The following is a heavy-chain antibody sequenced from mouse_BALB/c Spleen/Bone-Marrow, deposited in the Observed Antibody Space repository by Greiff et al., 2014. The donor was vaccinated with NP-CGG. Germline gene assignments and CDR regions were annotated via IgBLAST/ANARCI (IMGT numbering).Heavy chain of an antibody. CDR1: GYTFTDYN. J-gene: IGHJ2*01. CDR3: VREGWDGDFDY. Sequence: VQLKESGPELVKPGASVKIPCKASGYTFTDYNMDWVKQSHGKSLEWIGDINPNNGGTIYNQKFKDKATLTVDKSSSTAYMELRSLSSEDTAVYYCVREGWDGDFDYWGQGTILTVSS. D-gene: IGHD3-3*01. CDR2: INPNNGGT. V-gene: IGHV1-18*01.